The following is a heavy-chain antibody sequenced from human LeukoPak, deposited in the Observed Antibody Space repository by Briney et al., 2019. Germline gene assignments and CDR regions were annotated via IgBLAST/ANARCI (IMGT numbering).Heavy chain of an antibody. CDR2: ISGYNGHT. CDR1: GYTFTSYG. J-gene: IGHJ6*03. D-gene: IGHD3-10*01. V-gene: IGHV1-18*01. CDR3: ARLAPHRVLWVDYNPYMDV. Sequence: AASVKVSCKASGYTFTSYGISWVRQAPGQGLEWMGWISGYNGHTDYPQQFQGRVTMTTDTSTSTAYLELRSLTSGDTAVYYCARLAPHRVLWVDYNPYMDVWGKGTTVTVSS.